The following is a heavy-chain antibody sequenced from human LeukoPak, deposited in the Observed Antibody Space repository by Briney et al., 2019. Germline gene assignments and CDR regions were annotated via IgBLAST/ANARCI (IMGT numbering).Heavy chain of an antibody. J-gene: IGHJ4*02. CDR1: GFTFSSYW. CDR3: ARRQVDWGSSFDY. CDR2: IKKDGSEK. V-gene: IGHV3-7*03. D-gene: IGHD3/OR15-3a*01. Sequence: PGGSLRLSCAASGFTFSSYWMRWVREAPGKGVEWVANIKKDGSEKYYVDSVKGRFTFSRDNAKNSLYLQMNILRAEDTAVYYCARRQVDWGSSFDYWGQGTLVTVSS.